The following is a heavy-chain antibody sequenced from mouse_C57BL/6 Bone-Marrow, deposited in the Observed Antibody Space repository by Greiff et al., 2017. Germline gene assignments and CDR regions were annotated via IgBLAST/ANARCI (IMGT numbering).Heavy chain of an antibody. D-gene: IGHD1-1*01. V-gene: IGHV1-64*01. Sequence: VQLQQPGAELVKPGASVKLSCKASGYTFTSYWMHWVKQRPGPGLEWIGMIHPNSGSTNYNEKFKSKATLTVDKSSSTAYMQLRSLTSEDSAVYYCLLLPLWYFDVWGTGTTVTVSS. CDR3: LLLPLWYFDV. CDR2: IHPNSGST. CDR1: GYTFTSYW. J-gene: IGHJ1*03.